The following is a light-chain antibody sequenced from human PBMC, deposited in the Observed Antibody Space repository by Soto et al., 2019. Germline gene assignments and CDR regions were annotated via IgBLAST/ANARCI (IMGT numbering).Light chain of an antibody. V-gene: IGKV3-20*01. Sequence: EIVLTQSPGTLSLSPVERATLSFRASQSVSSSYLAWYKQKPGQAPRLLIYGASSRATGIPDRFSGSGSGTDFTLTISRLEPEDFAVYYCQQYGSLPATFGQGTKVDIK. J-gene: IGKJ1*01. CDR3: QQYGSLPAT. CDR2: GAS. CDR1: QSVSSSY.